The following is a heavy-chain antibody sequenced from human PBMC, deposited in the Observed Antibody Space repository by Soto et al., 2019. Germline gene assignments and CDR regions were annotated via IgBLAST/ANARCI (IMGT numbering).Heavy chain of an antibody. V-gene: IGHV3-23*01. CDR3: TKVRGDPV. CDR1: GFTFSNYA. D-gene: IGHD4-17*01. Sequence: EVQVLESGGDLVQPGGSLRLSRAASGFTFSNYAMNWVRQAPGKGPEWVSGISAGRSTYYADSVKGRFTISRDNSKSTLFLQMDSLRAEDTALYYCTKVRGDPVWGKGTTVTVFS. CDR2: ISAGRST. J-gene: IGHJ6*04.